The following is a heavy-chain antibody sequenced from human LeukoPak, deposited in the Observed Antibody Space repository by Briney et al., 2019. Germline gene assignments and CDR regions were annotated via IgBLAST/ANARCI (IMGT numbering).Heavy chain of an antibody. V-gene: IGHV3-33*06. CDR1: GFTFSRYG. CDR2: IWYDGSYE. CDR3: AKDGVGATSLDC. J-gene: IGHJ4*02. Sequence: PGSPLRLSCAASGFTFSRYGMHWVRQAPGKGLEWVAVIWYDGSYEYYADSVKGRFTISRDSSKNTLYLQMNSLRAEDTAVYYCAKDGVGATSLDCWGQGTLVTVSS. D-gene: IGHD1-26*01.